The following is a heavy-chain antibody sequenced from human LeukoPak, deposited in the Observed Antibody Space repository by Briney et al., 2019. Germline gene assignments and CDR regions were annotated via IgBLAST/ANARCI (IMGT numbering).Heavy chain of an antibody. Sequence: PSATLSLTCTVSGGSISSYYWSWIRQPPGKGLEWIGYIYYSGSTNYNPSLKSRVTISVDTSKNQFSLKLSSVTAADTAVYYCARSSLYFDWLFDYWGQGTLVTVSS. CDR1: GGSISSYY. CDR3: ARSSLYFDWLFDY. J-gene: IGHJ4*02. D-gene: IGHD3-9*01. CDR2: IYYSGST. V-gene: IGHV4-59*01.